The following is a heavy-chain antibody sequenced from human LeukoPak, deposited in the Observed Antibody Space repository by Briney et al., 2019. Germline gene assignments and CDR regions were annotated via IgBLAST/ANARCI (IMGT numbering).Heavy chain of an antibody. CDR1: GFTFSSYA. CDR3: ASGIGSSWSLDS. V-gene: IGHV3-23*01. J-gene: IGHJ4*02. D-gene: IGHD6-13*01. CDR2: ISGSGGST. Sequence: GGSLRLSCAASGFTFSSYAMSWVRQAPGKGLEWVSAISGSGGSTYYADSVKGRFTISRDNSKNTLYLQMNSLRAEDTAVYYCASGIGSSWSLDSWGKGTLVTASS.